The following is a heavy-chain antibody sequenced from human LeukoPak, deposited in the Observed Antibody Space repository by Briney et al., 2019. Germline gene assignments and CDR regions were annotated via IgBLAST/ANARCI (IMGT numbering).Heavy chain of an antibody. V-gene: IGHV4-59*01. Sequence: PSETLSLTCTVSGGSISSYYWSWIRQPPGKGLEWIGYIYYSGSTNYNPSLKSRVTISVDTSKNQFSLKLSSVTAADTAVYYCARDLEGPEWYFDLWGRGTLVTVSS. CDR2: IYYSGST. J-gene: IGHJ2*01. CDR3: ARDLEGPEWYFDL. D-gene: IGHD1-14*01. CDR1: GGSISSYY.